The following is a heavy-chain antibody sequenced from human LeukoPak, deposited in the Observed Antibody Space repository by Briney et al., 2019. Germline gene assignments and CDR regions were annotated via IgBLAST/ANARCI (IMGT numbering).Heavy chain of an antibody. D-gene: IGHD2-2*01. J-gene: IGHJ5*02. CDR3: ATGKDIVVVPAAHGYWFDP. Sequence: GATVKIPCKASGYTFTDYYMHWVQQAPGKGLEWMGRVDPEDGETIYAEKFQGRVTITADTSTDTAYMELSSLRSEDTAVYYCATGKDIVVVPAAHGYWFDPWGQGTLVTVSS. V-gene: IGHV1-69-2*01. CDR1: GYTFTDYY. CDR2: VDPEDGET.